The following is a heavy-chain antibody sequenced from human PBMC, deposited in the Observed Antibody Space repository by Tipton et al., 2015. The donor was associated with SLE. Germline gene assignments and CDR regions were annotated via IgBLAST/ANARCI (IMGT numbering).Heavy chain of an antibody. Sequence: TLSLTCTVSGVSISGGGYYWSWVRQQPGRGLEWIGFLDYSGNTYYNPSLRNRVAISVDASKNQFSLRLTSVTAADTAVYYCGRSRYSSSSYYYYYMDVWGKGTTVTVSS. CDR2: LDYSGNT. D-gene: IGHD6-6*01. J-gene: IGHJ6*03. CDR3: GRSRYSSSSYYYYYMDV. V-gene: IGHV4-31*03. CDR1: GVSISGGGYY.